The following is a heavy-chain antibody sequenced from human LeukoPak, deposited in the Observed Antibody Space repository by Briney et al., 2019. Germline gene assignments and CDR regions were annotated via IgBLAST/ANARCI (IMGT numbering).Heavy chain of an antibody. J-gene: IGHJ6*02. CDR1: GGSISSGGYY. D-gene: IGHD4-4*01. V-gene: IGHV4-31*03. CDR2: IYYSGSP. Sequence: SETLSLTCTVSGGSISSGGYYWSWIRQHPGKGLEWIGYIYYSGSPYYNPSLKSRVTISVDTSKNQFSLKLSSVTAADTAVYYCARGYSPYGMDVWGQGTTVTVSS. CDR3: ARGYSPYGMDV.